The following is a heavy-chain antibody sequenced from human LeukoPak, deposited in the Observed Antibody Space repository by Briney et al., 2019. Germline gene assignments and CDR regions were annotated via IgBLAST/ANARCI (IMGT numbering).Heavy chain of an antibody. D-gene: IGHD1-26*01. CDR3: AKDRGGSYVDY. Sequence: GGSLRLSCAASGFTFSSYGMLWVRQAPGKGLEWVAVISYDGSNKYYADSVKGRFTVSRDNSKNTLYLQMSSLRAEDTAVYYCAKDRGGSYVDYWGQGTLVTVSS. CDR2: ISYDGSNK. V-gene: IGHV3-30*18. J-gene: IGHJ4*02. CDR1: GFTFSSYG.